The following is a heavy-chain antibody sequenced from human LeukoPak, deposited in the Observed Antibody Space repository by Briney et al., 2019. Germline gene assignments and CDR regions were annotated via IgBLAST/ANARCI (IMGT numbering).Heavy chain of an antibody. CDR1: GFTFSSSA. Sequence: GGSLRLSCAASGFTFSSSAMSWVRQDPGKGLEWVSSISARGISTYYADSVKGRFTISRDNSKNTLYLQMNSLRGDDIGVYYCAKSFDFSNGHSPILTPFDSWGQGTLVSVSS. J-gene: IGHJ4*02. V-gene: IGHV3-23*01. CDR3: AKSFDFSNGHSPILTPFDS. D-gene: IGHD3-3*01. CDR2: ISARGIST.